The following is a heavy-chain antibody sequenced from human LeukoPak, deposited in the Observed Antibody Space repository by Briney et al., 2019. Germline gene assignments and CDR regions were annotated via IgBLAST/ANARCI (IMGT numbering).Heavy chain of an antibody. CDR3: AKSGCSSTSCYTNY. J-gene: IGHJ4*02. CDR2: ISNSGESI. V-gene: IGHV3-23*01. CDR1: GFTFSSYA. D-gene: IGHD2-2*02. Sequence: AGGSLRLSCAASGFTFSSYAMRWFRQAPGKGLEWVSVISNSGESIYYADSVKGRFTISRDNSKKTLYLQMNSLRAEDTAIYYCAKSGCSSTSCYTNYWGQGTLVTVSS.